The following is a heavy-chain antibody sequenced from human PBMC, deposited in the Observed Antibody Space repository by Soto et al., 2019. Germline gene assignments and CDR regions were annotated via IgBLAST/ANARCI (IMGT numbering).Heavy chain of an antibody. V-gene: IGHV1-18*04. D-gene: IGHD3-16*02. CDR2: ISTYNGDT. Sequence: QVQLVQSGTEVKKPGASVTVSCKTSGHTFSDYGITWVRQAPRQGLEWVGWISTYNGDTDYAQKFQGRITKTTDTSTNTCSVEVRSLTSDDTAVYYCARDYDYVWGTHRHTPYYRGQGTLVNIFS. CDR1: GHTFSDYG. J-gene: IGHJ4*02. CDR3: ARDYDYVWGTHRHTPYY.